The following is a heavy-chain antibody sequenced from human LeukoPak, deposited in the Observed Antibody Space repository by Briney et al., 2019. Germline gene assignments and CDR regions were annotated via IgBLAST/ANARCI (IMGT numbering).Heavy chain of an antibody. V-gene: IGHV3-21*01. D-gene: IGHD2-2*01. CDR1: GLPFSSYT. CDR2: ITGGSNYM. CDR3: ARSVVPAGAWFDP. Sequence: PGGSLRLSCAASGLPFSSYTMNWVRQAPGRGLEWVSSITGGSNYMYYRGSVKGRFTISRDNARNSLYLEMNSLRADDTAMYFCARSVVPAGAWFDPWGQGTLVIVS. J-gene: IGHJ5*02.